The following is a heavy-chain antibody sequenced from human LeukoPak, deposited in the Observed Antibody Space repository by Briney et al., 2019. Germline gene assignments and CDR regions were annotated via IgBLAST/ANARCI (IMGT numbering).Heavy chain of an antibody. CDR2: ITDSGGST. CDR1: GFTFSSHA. D-gene: IGHD5-18*01. CDR3: AKARGYSYGSDY. V-gene: IGHV3-23*01. Sequence: PGGSLRLSCAASGFTFSSHAMNWVRQAPGKGLEWVSGITDSGGSTYYADSVKGRFTISGDNPKNTLYLQMNTLRAEDTAVYYCAKARGYSYGSDYWGQGTLVTVS. J-gene: IGHJ4*02.